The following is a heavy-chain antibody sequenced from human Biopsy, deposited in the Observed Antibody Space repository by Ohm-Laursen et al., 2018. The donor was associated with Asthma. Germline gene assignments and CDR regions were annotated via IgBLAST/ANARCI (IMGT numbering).Heavy chain of an antibody. CDR2: AHFSGST. D-gene: IGHD4-17*01. Sequence: TLSLTWSVSGGYIDSHDWSWCWIRQSPGKGLQWLGYAHFSGSTHYNPSLERRVRMSVDTSKSQASLSLRSVSAADTAVYFCARVLRYGDIFFGMDVWGQGATVTVSS. J-gene: IGHJ6*01. CDR1: GGYIDSHDWS. V-gene: IGHV4-30-4*08. CDR3: ARVLRYGDIFFGMDV.